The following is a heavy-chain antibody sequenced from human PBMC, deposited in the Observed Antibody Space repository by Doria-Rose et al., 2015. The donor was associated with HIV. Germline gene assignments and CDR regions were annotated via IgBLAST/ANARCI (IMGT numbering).Heavy chain of an antibody. Sequence: VTLKESGPVLVKPTGTLTLTCTVSGVSLSSPGMGVSWIRQPPGKALERLANIFSDDERSYKTSLKSRLTISRGTSKSQVVLTMTDMDPVDTATYYCARIKSSRWYHKYYFDFWGQGTLVIVSA. CDR2: IFSDDER. V-gene: IGHV2-26*01. J-gene: IGHJ4*02. D-gene: IGHD6-13*01. CDR3: ARIKSSRWYHKYYFDF. CDR1: GVSLSSPGMG.